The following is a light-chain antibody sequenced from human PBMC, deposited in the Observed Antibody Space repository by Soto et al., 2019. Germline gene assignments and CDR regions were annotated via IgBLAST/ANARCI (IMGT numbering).Light chain of an antibody. CDR2: AAS. CDR1: QSISSY. CDR3: HQSYSTVWT. Sequence: DIPMTPSPSSLSASVGDRVTITCRGSQSISSYLNWYQQKPGKAPKLLIYAASSLQSGVPSRFSGSGSGTEFTLTISSLHPEDFATDDYHQSYSTVWTCGQGTEVDIK. V-gene: IGKV1-39*01. J-gene: IGKJ1*01.